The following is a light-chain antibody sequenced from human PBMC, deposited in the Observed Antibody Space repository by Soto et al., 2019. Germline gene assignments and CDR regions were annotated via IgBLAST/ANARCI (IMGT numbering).Light chain of an antibody. V-gene: IGKV1-39*01. CDR1: QSIGTY. J-gene: IGKJ2*01. CDR3: QESHST. Sequence: DAQMTQSPSSLSASVGESVTITCRASQSIGTYLDWYQHKPGKAPKLLIYAASSLQSGVPSRFSGSGSGTDFTLTISSLQPEDFATYYCQESHSTFGQGTKLEIK. CDR2: AAS.